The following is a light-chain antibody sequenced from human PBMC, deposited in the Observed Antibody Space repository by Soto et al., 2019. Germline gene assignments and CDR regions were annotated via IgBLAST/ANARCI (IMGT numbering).Light chain of an antibody. CDR1: SSDVGGYNY. V-gene: IGLV2-14*03. Sequence: QSVLTQPASVSGSPGQSITISCTGTSSDVGGYNYVSWYQHHPGKAPKLIIYDVTNRPSGVSNPFSGSKSGNTASLTISVLQPEDEADYYCGSYTTSNTRQIVFGTGTKVTVL. CDR3: GSYTTSNTRQIV. J-gene: IGLJ1*01. CDR2: DVT.